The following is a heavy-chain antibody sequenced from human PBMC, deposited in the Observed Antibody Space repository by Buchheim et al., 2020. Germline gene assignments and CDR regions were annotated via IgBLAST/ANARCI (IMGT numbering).Heavy chain of an antibody. CDR3: ARISVVAAPYFDY. Sequence: QVQLQESGPGLVKPSQTLSLTCTVSGASISSGSYYWSWIRQPAGKGLEWIGRIYTSGSTNYNPSLKSRVTISVDTSKNQFSLKLSSVTAADTAVYYCARISVVAAPYFDYWGQGTL. V-gene: IGHV4-61*02. CDR2: IYTSGST. CDR1: GASISSGSYY. J-gene: IGHJ4*02. D-gene: IGHD2-15*01.